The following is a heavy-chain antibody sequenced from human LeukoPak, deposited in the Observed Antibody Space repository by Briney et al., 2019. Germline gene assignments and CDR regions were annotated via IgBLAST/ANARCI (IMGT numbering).Heavy chain of an antibody. J-gene: IGHJ3*02. CDR1: GCSISSGGYS. CDR3: ARGTFRIAAAGNAFDI. Sequence: SQTLSLTCAVSGCSISSGGYSWSWIRQPPGKGLEWIGYIYHSGSTYYNPSLKSRVTISVDRSKIQFPLKLSSVTAADTAVHYCARGTFRIAAAGNAFDIWGQGTMVTVSS. CDR2: IYHSGST. V-gene: IGHV4-30-2*01. D-gene: IGHD6-13*01.